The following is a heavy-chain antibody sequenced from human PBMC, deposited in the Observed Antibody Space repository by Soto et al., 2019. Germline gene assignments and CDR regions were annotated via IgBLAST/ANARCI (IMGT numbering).Heavy chain of an antibody. CDR2: IYYSGST. CDR3: ARETYDFWSGYFPA. J-gene: IGHJ5*02. CDR1: GGSVSSGSYY. Sequence: SETLSLTCTVSGGSVSSGSYYWSWIRQPPGKGLEWIGYIYYSGSTNYNPSLKSRVTISVDTSKNQFSLKLGSVTAADTAVYYCARETYDFWSGYFPAWGQGTLVTVSS. D-gene: IGHD3-3*01. V-gene: IGHV4-61*01.